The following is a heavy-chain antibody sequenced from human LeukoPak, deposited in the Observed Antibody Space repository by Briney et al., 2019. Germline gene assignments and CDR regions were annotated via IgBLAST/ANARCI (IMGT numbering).Heavy chain of an antibody. D-gene: IGHD6-13*01. CDR1: GGSFSGYY. J-gene: IGHJ3*02. V-gene: IGHV4-34*01. CDR2: INHSRST. Sequence: SETLSLTCAVYGGSFSGYYWSWIRQPPGKGLEWIGEINHSRSTNYNPSLKSRVTISVETSKNQFSLKLSSVTAADTAVYYCARSSSHQTGVNAFDIWGQGTMVTVSS. CDR3: ARSSSHQTGVNAFDI.